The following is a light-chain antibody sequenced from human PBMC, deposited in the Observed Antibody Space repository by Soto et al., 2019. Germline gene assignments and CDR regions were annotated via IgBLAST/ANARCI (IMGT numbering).Light chain of an antibody. CDR2: AS. CDR1: QSVSDSY. Sequence: EIVLTQSPGTLSLSPGERATLSCRASQSVSDSYLAWYQQKPGQAPRLLIYASSSATGIPDRFSGSGSGTDFTLTISRLETEDFAVYYCQHYGTSALFGPGTKVDIK. J-gene: IGKJ3*01. CDR3: QHYGTSAL. V-gene: IGKV3-20*01.